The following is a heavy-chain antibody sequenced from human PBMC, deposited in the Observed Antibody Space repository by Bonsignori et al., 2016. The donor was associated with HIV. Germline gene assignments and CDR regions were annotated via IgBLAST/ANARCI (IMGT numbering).Heavy chain of an antibody. J-gene: IGHJ4*02. V-gene: IGHV1-2*02. CDR2: INPINGAT. Sequence: QVQLVQSGTEVKSPGTSVTISCKASGYTFVAYHVHWVRQAPGQGLEWMGWINPINGATKFADYFQGRVTLTRDTSIKTVYLEINSLRSNDTAMYYCARGLGVSGNFWGQGTLVTAS. CDR1: GYTFVAYH. CDR3: ARGLGVSGNF. D-gene: IGHD1-14*01.